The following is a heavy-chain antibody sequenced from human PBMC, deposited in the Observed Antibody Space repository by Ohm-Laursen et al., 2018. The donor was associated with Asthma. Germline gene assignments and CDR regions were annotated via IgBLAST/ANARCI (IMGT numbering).Heavy chain of an antibody. V-gene: IGHV3-23*01. CDR1: GFTFSSYA. CDR3: AKDRGFNYGYGMDV. CDR2: ISGSGGST. J-gene: IGHJ6*02. D-gene: IGHD5-18*01. Sequence: SLRLSCAASGFTFSSYAMSWVRQAPGKGLEWVSAISGSGGSTYYADSVEGRFTISRDNSKNTLYLQMNSLRAEDTALYYCAKDRGFNYGYGMDVWGQGTTVTVSS.